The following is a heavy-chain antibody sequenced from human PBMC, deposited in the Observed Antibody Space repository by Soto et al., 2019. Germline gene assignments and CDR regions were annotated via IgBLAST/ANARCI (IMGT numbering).Heavy chain of an antibody. Sequence: QVQLVQSGAEVKKPGSSVKVSCKASGGTFSSYAISWVRQAPGQGLEWMGGIIPIFGTANYARKFQGRVKITADESTSTAYMGLSSLRSEDTAVYYCARVVGLYGSGSYETDNNWFDPWGQGALVTVSS. CDR1: GGTFSSYA. CDR2: IIPIFGTA. V-gene: IGHV1-69*01. CDR3: ARVVGLYGSGSYETDNNWFDP. D-gene: IGHD3-10*01. J-gene: IGHJ5*02.